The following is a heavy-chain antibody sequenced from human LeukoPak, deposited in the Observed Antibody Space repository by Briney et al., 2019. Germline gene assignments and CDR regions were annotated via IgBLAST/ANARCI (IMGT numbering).Heavy chain of an antibody. CDR3: VVTISYYMDV. V-gene: IGHV4-38-2*02. CDR2: IYHSGST. Sequence: SETLSLTCTVSGYSISSGYYWGWIRQPPGKGLEWIGSIYHSGSTYYNPSLKSRVTISVDTSKNQFSLKLSSVTAADTAVYYCVVTISYYMDVWGKGTTVTVSS. D-gene: IGHD2-21*02. J-gene: IGHJ6*03. CDR1: GYSISSGYY.